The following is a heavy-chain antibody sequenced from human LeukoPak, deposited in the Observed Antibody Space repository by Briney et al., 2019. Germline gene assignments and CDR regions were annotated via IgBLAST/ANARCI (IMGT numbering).Heavy chain of an antibody. J-gene: IGHJ4*02. V-gene: IGHV3-23*01. D-gene: IGHD2/OR15-2a*01. CDR2: ISSRGSGGNT. Sequence: GGSLRLSCTASGVTLSSYAMSWARQAPGKGLEWVSGISSRGSGGNTYYADSVKGRFTISRDNSKNTRDLQMNSLRAEDTAVYYCAKGGTTDEDYWGQGTLVTVSS. CDR1: GVTLSSYA. CDR3: AKGGTTDEDY.